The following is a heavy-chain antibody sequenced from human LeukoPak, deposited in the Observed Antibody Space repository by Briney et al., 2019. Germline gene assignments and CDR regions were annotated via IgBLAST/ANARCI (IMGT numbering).Heavy chain of an antibody. Sequence: PSETLSLTCTVSGGSISSSSYYWGWIRQPPGKGLEWIGSIYYSGSTYYNPSLKSRVTISVDTSKNQFSLKLSSVTAADTAVYYCASLLGYYGSGSYGWGQGTLVTVSS. V-gene: IGHV4-39*01. CDR3: ASLLGYYGSGSYG. J-gene: IGHJ4*02. D-gene: IGHD3-10*01. CDR2: IYYSGST. CDR1: GGSISSSSYY.